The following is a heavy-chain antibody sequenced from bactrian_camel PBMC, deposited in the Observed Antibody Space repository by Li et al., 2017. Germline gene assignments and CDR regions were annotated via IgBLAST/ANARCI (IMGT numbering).Heavy chain of an antibody. CDR1: GYTSKTYC. CDR3: AKRGLYSEYPQDDYAY. Sequence: QLVESGGGSVQTGGSLTLSCALSGYTSKTYCMGWFRQAPGRGREGVAAIESDGTTSLADSVKGRFTISRDNAKKTLYLQLNSLKTEDTAMYYRAKRGLYSEYPQDDYAYWGQGTQVTVS. CDR2: IESDGTT. V-gene: IGHV3S10*01. J-gene: IGHJ4*01. D-gene: IGHD4*01.